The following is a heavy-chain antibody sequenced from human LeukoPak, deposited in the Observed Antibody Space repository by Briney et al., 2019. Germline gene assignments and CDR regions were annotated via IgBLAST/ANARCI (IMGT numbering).Heavy chain of an antibody. V-gene: IGHV1-69*05. J-gene: IGHJ4*02. Sequence: SVKVSCKASGGTFISYAISWVRQAPGQGLEWMGRIIPIFGTANYAQKFQGRVTITTDESTSTAYMELSSLRSEDTAVYYCAAGIIAAAGTSDYWGQGTLVTVSS. D-gene: IGHD6-13*01. CDR3: AAGIIAAAGTSDY. CDR1: GGTFISYA. CDR2: IIPIFGTA.